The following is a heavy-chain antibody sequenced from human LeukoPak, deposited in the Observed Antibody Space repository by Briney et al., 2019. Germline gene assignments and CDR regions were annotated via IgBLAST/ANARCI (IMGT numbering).Heavy chain of an antibody. CDR1: GGSISSGGYS. V-gene: IGHV4-31*03. J-gene: IGHJ6*02. Sequence: SETLSLTCTVSGGSISSGGYSWSWIRQHPGKGLEWIGYIYYSESTYYNPSLKSRVTISVDTSKNQFSLKLSSVTAADTAVYYCARRIGSSYLKVYYYYGMDVWGQGTTVTVSS. CDR2: IYYSEST. D-gene: IGHD6-13*01. CDR3: ARRIGSSYLKVYYYYGMDV.